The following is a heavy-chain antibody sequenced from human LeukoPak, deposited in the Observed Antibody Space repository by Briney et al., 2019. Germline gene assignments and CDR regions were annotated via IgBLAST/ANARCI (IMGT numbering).Heavy chain of an antibody. CDR3: ARGWFGQLLQDY. Sequence: ASVKLSCKASGYTFTSYDINWVRQATGQGPEWRGWMNPNSGNTGYAQQFQGRVTMTRTTSTSTAYMELSSLRSDDTAAYYCARGWFGQLLQDYWGQGTLVSVSS. CDR1: GYTFTSYD. J-gene: IGHJ4*02. V-gene: IGHV1-8*01. D-gene: IGHD3-10*01. CDR2: MNPNSGNT.